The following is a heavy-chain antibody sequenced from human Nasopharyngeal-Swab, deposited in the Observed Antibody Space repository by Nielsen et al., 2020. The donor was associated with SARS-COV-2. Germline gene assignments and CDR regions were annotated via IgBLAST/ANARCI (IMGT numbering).Heavy chain of an antibody. CDR3: ASVAGTDY. D-gene: IGHD6-19*01. CDR2: ISGSGGST. Sequence: GESLKISCAASGFTFSSYAMSWVRQASGKGLEWVSAISGSGGSTYYADSVKGRFTISRDNSKNTLYLQMNNLRAEDTAVYYCASVAGTDYWGQGTLVTVSS. J-gene: IGHJ4*02. V-gene: IGHV3-23*01. CDR1: GFTFSSYA.